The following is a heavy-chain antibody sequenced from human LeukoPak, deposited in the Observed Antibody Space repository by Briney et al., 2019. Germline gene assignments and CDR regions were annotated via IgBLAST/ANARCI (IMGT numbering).Heavy chain of an antibody. V-gene: IGHV4-59*01. CDR1: GASITSYY. CDR2: IYNYGST. Sequence: SETLSLTCTVSGASITSYYWAWIRQSPEKGLEWIGYIYNYGSTKYEPSLKSRVSISDDTAKNQFSLNLKSVTAADTAVYYCARGVGYGDSRHYDLWGHGILVTVSS. D-gene: IGHD4-17*01. CDR3: ARGVGYGDSRHYDL. J-gene: IGHJ5*02.